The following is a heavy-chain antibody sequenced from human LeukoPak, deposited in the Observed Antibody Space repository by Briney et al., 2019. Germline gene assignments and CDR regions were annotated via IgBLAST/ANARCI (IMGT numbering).Heavy chain of an antibody. CDR2: MYYSGNS. D-gene: IGHD1-26*01. CDR3: ARSQSQSGSYRYYFTY. CDR1: GVSVGSAGYY. V-gene: IGHV4-61*08. J-gene: IGHJ4*02. Sequence: SETLSLTCSVXGVSVGSAGYYWTWIRQPPGKGLEWIGYMYYSGNSNYNPFLKSRVTMSLDPSKTRFSLKLSSVTAADTAVYYCARSQSQSGSYRYYFTYWGQGTLVTVSS.